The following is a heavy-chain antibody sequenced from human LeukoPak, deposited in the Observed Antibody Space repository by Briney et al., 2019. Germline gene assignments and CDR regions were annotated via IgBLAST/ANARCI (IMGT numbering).Heavy chain of an antibody. V-gene: IGHV3-30*18. Sequence: GGSLRLSCAASGFTFSSYGMHWVRQAPGKGLEWVAVISYDGSNKYYADSVKGRFTISRDNSKNTLYLQMNSLRAEDTAVYYCAKRRRGYCSGGSCYGDAFDIWGQGTMVTVSS. D-gene: IGHD2-15*01. J-gene: IGHJ3*02. CDR2: ISYDGSNK. CDR1: GFTFSSYG. CDR3: AKRRRGYCSGGSCYGDAFDI.